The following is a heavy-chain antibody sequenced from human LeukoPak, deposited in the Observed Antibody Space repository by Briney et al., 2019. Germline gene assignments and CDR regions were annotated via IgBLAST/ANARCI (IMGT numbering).Heavy chain of an antibody. V-gene: IGHV4-59*01. CDR2: ISHNGNT. CDR3: ARGGPEDRTWRYYIDF. J-gene: IGHJ4*02. CDR1: GDSINKYF. Sequence: SETLSLTCTVSGDSINKYFWSWLRQSPGKGPEWLGYISHNGNTNYYPSLKRRVTISLDKSNNQFSLRLSSVTAADTAVYYCARGGPEDRTWRYYIDFWGQGILVTVSS.